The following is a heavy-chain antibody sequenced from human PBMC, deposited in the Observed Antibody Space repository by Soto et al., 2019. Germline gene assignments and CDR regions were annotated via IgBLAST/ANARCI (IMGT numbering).Heavy chain of an antibody. J-gene: IGHJ6*03. CDR3: ARDRVDYGDYGLGYYYYMDV. Sequence: SETLSLTCTVSGGSISSGGYYWSWIRQHPGKGLEWIGYIYYSGSTYYNPSLKSRVTISVDTSKNQFSLKLSSVTAADTAEYYCARDRVDYGDYGLGYYYYMDVWGKGTTVTVSS. V-gene: IGHV4-31*03. CDR1: GGSISSGGYY. CDR2: IYYSGST. D-gene: IGHD4-17*01.